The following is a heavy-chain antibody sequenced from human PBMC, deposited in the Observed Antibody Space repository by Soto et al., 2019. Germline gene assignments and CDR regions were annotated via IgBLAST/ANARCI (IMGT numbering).Heavy chain of an antibody. CDR2: INPGRGST. D-gene: IGHD1-1*01. CDR1: GYTFTNYH. J-gene: IGHJ4*02. CDR3: ARISNSLPDY. Sequence: QVQLVQSGAEVKKPGASVKVSCKASGYTFTNYHILWVRQAPGQGLEWMGIINPGRGSTTYAHKFQGRVTMTRDTSTSTVYMELDSLRSDDTAVYFCARISNSLPDYWGQGTLVTVSS. V-gene: IGHV1-46*01.